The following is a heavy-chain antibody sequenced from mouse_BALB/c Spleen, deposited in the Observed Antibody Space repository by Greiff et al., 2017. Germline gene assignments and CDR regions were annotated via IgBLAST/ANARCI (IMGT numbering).Heavy chain of an antibody. D-gene: IGHD1-1*01. CDR2: ISSGGSYT. Sequence: DVQLVESGGGLVKPGGSLKLSCAASGFTFSSYGMSWVRQTPDKRLEWVATISSGGSYTYYPDSVKGRFTISRDNAKNTLYLQMSSLKSEDTAMYYCARHRDYYGSSYYFDDWGKGTTLTVSS. CDR3: ARHRDYYGSSYYFDD. CDR1: GFTFSSYG. V-gene: IGHV5-6*01. J-gene: IGHJ2*01.